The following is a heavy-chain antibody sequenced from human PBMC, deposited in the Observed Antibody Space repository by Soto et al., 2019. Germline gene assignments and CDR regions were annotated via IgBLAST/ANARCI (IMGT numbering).Heavy chain of an antibody. CDR3: ARDGAVAGNCFDP. D-gene: IGHD6-19*01. CDR1: GGSVSSGSYF. CDR2: IYYSGST. V-gene: IGHV4-61*01. Sequence: PSETLSLTCTVSGGSVSSGSYFWSWIRQPPGKGLEWIGYIYYSGSTNYNPSLKSRVTISVDTYKNQFSLKLSSVTAADTAVYYCARDGAVAGNCFDPWGQGTLVTVSA. J-gene: IGHJ5*02.